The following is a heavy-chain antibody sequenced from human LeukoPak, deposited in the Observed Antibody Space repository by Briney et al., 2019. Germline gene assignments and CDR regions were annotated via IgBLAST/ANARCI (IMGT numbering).Heavy chain of an antibody. Sequence: GASVKVSCKASGYTFTGYYMHWVRQAPGQGLEWMGWINPNSGGTNYAQKFQGRVTMTRDTSISTAYMELSRLRSDDTAVYYCARDNIRTGTPSRKKGYWGQGTLATVSS. V-gene: IGHV1-2*02. CDR3: ARDNIRTGTPSRKKGY. CDR2: INPNSGGT. D-gene: IGHD1-7*01. CDR1: GYTFTGYY. J-gene: IGHJ4*02.